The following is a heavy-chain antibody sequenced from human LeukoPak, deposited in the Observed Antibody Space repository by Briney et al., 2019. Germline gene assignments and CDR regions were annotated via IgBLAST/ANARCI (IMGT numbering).Heavy chain of an antibody. D-gene: IGHD3-9*01. J-gene: IGHJ4*02. CDR3: ARNILTGYYEY. CDR2: IIPALGLT. CDR1: GGSFTNYA. V-gene: IGHV1-69*04. Sequence: SVKVSCKASGGSFTNYAIIWVRQAPGQGLEWMGRIIPALGLTAYAEKFQGKVTITADKNTNTAYMELSSLKSEGTAVYFCARNILTGYYEYWGQGTLVTVSS.